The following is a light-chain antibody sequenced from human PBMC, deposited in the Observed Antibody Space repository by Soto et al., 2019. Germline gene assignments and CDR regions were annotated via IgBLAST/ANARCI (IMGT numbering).Light chain of an antibody. V-gene: IGLV2-8*01. CDR3: SSYAGSDVFV. J-gene: IGLJ1*01. CDR2: EVS. CDR1: SSDVGGYNS. Sequence: QSFLTQPPSASGSPGQSVTISCTGTSSDVGGYNSVSWYQQLPGKAPKLMIYEVSKRPSGIPDRFSGSKSGNTASLTVSGLQAEDEADYYCSSYAGSDVFVFGTGTKVTVL.